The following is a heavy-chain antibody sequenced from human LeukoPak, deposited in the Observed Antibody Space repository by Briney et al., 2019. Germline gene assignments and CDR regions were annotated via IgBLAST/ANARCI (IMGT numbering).Heavy chain of an antibody. CDR1: GFTFSSYW. CDR3: ARRGAATDAFDI. J-gene: IGHJ3*02. D-gene: IGHD1-26*01. V-gene: IGHV3-74*01. CDR2: IKSDGSST. Sequence: GGSLRLSCAASGFTFSSYWMHWVRQAPGKGLVWVSRIKSDGSSTSYADSVKGRFTISRDNAKNTLYLQMNSLRAEDTAVYYCARRGAATDAFDIWGQGTMVTVSS.